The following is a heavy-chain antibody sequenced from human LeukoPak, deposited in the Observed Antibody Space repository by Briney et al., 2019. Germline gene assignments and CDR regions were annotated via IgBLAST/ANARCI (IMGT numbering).Heavy chain of an antibody. CDR3: ARAGEYYYGSGSLTDNWFDP. D-gene: IGHD3-10*01. CDR1: GGSISSGDYY. V-gene: IGHV4-30-2*01. J-gene: IGHJ5*02. CDR2: IYHSGST. Sequence: PSETLSLTCTVSGGSISSGDYYWSWIRQPPGKGLEWIGYIYHSGSTYYNPSLKSRVTISVDRSKNQFSLKLSSVTAADTAVYYCARAGEYYYGSGSLTDNWFDPWGQGTLVTVSS.